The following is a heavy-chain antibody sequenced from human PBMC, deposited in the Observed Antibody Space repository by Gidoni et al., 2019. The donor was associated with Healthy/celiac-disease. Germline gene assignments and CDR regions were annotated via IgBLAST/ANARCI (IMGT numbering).Heavy chain of an antibody. Sequence: VQLVKFGAGVKRPGASVKVSCKALGTPFPSHYMHWVRQAPGQGLEWMGIINPSGGSTSYAQKFQGRVTMTRDTSTSTVYMELSSLRSEDTAVYYCARAWRMVRGVTVDYWGQGTLVTVSS. D-gene: IGHD3-10*01. J-gene: IGHJ4*02. CDR1: GTPFPSHY. CDR2: INPSGGST. CDR3: ARAWRMVRGVTVDY. V-gene: IGHV1-46*01.